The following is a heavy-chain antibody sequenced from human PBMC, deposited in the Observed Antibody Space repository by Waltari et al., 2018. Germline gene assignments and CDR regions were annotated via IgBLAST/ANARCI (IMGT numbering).Heavy chain of an antibody. J-gene: IGHJ6*03. Sequence: QVQLQESGPGLVKPSETLSLTCTVSGGSISSYYWSWIRQPPGKGPEWIGYIYTSGSTNYNPSLKSRVTISVDTSKNQFSLKLSSVTAADTAVYYCARGYYDFWSGYGGQRYYYYMDVWGKGTTVTVSS. CDR1: GGSISSYY. CDR3: ARGYYDFWSGYGGQRYYYYMDV. D-gene: IGHD3-3*01. V-gene: IGHV4-4*09. CDR2: IYTSGST.